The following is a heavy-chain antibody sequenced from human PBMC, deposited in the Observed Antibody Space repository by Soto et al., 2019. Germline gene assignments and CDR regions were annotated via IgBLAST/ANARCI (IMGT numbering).Heavy chain of an antibody. D-gene: IGHD6-13*01. CDR1: GYTFTGYY. CDR2: INPNSGGT. Sequence: VKVSCKASGYTFTGYYMHWMRQAPGQGLEWMGWINPNSGGTNYAQKFQGRVTMTRDTSISTAYMELSRLRSDDTAVYYCARAADRAAAGRPNYYYYGMDVWGQGTKVTVSS. V-gene: IGHV1-2*02. J-gene: IGHJ6*02. CDR3: ARAADRAAAGRPNYYYYGMDV.